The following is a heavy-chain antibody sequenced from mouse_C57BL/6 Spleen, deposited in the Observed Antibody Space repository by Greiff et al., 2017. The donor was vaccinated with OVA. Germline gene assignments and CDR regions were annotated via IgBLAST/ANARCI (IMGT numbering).Heavy chain of an antibody. V-gene: IGHV7-3*01. Sequence: EVKLMESGGGLVQPGGSLSLSCAASGFTFTDYYMSWVRQPPGKALEWLGFIRNKANGYTTEYSASVKGRFTISRDNSQSILYLQMIALRAEDSATYYCARYGDEAMDYWGQGTSVTVSS. J-gene: IGHJ4*01. CDR2: IRNKANGYTT. D-gene: IGHD3-3*01. CDR3: ARYGDEAMDY. CDR1: GFTFTDYY.